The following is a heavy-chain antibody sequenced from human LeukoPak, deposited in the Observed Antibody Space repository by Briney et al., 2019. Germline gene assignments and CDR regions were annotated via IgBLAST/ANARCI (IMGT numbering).Heavy chain of an antibody. CDR1: GFTFSTYS. CDR3: ARSYYYDSSGYFGRPLYYFDY. D-gene: IGHD3-22*01. Sequence: GGSLRLSCAASGFTFSTYSMNWVRQAPGKGLEWVSSISSSSSYIYYADSVKGRFTISSDNAKNSLYLQMNSLRAEDTAVYYCARSYYYDSSGYFGRPLYYFDYWGQGTLVTVSS. CDR2: ISSSSSYI. V-gene: IGHV3-21*01. J-gene: IGHJ4*02.